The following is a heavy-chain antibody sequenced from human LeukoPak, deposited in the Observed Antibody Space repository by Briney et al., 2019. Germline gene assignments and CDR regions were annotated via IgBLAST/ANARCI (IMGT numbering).Heavy chain of an antibody. V-gene: IGHV4-59*01. CDR2: MYYSGST. J-gene: IGHJ5*02. Sequence: SETLSLTCTVSGGSISSYYWGWIGQPPGKGLEWIGHMYYSGSTNYNPSLKSRVTISVDTSKNQFSLKLSSVTAADTAVYYCARLVGYYYDSSGWMNWFDPWGQGTLVTVSS. D-gene: IGHD3-22*01. CDR3: ARLVGYYYDSSGWMNWFDP. CDR1: GGSISSYY.